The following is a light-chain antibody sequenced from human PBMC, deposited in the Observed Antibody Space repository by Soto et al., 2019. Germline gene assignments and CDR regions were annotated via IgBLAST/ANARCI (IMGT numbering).Light chain of an antibody. Sequence: SVLAQPASVSGSPGQSITISCTVTSSDVGGYNYVSWYQQHPGKASNLRIYAVTDRPSGVSSRFSGSKSGNTASLTISGLQVEDEADYYCSSYTSSSTLFGTGTKV. CDR1: SSDVGGYNY. J-gene: IGLJ1*01. CDR2: AVT. V-gene: IGLV2-14*01. CDR3: SSYTSSSTL.